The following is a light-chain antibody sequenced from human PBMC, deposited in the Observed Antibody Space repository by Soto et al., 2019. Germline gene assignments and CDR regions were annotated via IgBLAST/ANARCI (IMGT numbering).Light chain of an antibody. CDR2: DVS. V-gene: IGLV2-11*01. CDR3: CSYAGSYTFEVV. J-gene: IGLJ2*01. CDR1: SSDVGGYNY. Sequence: QSALTQPRSVSGSPGQSVTISCTGTSSDVGGYNYVSWYQQHPGKAPKLMIYDVSKRPSGVPDRFSGSKSGNTASLTISGFQAEDEADYYCCSYAGSYTFEVVFGGGTKLTVL.